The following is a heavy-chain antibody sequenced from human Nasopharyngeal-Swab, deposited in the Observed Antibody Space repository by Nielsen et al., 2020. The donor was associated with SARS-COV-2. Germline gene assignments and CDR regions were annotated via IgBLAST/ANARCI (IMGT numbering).Heavy chain of an antibody. CDR3: ATTGYSSVYYVH. Sequence: GSLRLSCAVSGGSFSANYWGWIRQPPGKGLEWIGEINHSGSTNYNPSLKSRVTISVDTSKNQFSLNLISVTAADTAVYYCATTGYSSVYYVHWGQGVLVTVSS. D-gene: IGHD6-25*01. J-gene: IGHJ4*02. CDR1: GGSFSANY. V-gene: IGHV4-34*01. CDR2: INHSGST.